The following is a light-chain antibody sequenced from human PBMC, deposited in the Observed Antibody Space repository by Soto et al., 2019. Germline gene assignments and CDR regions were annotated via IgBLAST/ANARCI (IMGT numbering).Light chain of an antibody. CDR2: AAS. Sequence: DIQMTQSPSSVSASVGDRVTITCRASQGISSWLAWYQQKPGKAPKLLIYAASSLQSGVPSRFSGSGSGTDFTLTFGSLQPEDFEPSNFQQPNSFPFTFGPGTKVDIK. J-gene: IGKJ3*01. V-gene: IGKV1-12*01. CDR1: QGISSW. CDR3: QQPNSFPFT.